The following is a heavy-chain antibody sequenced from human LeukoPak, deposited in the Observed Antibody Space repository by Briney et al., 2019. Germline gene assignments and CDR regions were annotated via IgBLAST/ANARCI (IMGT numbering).Heavy chain of an antibody. V-gene: IGHV1-2*02. D-gene: IGHD4-11*01. CDR2: INPNRGRT. CDR1: GYTFTGYY. CDR3: ARKLQSRRKWCDL. Sequence: ASVKVPCKASGYTFTGYYMHWVRQAPGQGLEWMGWINPNRGRTNYAQKLQGRVTMTRDTSISTAYMELSRLRSDDTAVYYCARKLQSRRKWCDLWGQGTLVSVSS. J-gene: IGHJ5*02.